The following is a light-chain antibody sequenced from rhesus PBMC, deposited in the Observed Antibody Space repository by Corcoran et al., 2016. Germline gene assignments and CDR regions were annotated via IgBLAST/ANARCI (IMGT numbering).Light chain of an antibody. CDR2: EVS. V-gene: IGKV2-104*02. J-gene: IGKJ1*01. CDR3: MQALEFPWT. CDR1: QSLLDSEDGNTY. Sequence: DIVMTQTPLSLPVTPGEPASILCRSSQSLLDSEDGNTYLDWCLQKPGQAPQLMVYEVSNRASGVPDRFSGSGSDTDFTLKNSGVEAADVGVYYCMQALEFPWTFGPGPKVEIK.